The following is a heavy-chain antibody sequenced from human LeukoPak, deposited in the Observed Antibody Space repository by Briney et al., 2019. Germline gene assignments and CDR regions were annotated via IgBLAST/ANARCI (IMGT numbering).Heavy chain of an antibody. J-gene: IGHJ3*01. D-gene: IGHD3-10*01. CDR3: ARGKDYGSGSDYNEYVFDF. CDR2: MSSSGGTI. CDR1: GFTFSDYY. V-gene: IGHV3-11*01. Sequence: PGGSLRLSCAASGFTFSDYYVTWIRQAPGKGLEWISYMSSSGGTIYYADSVKGRFTVSRDNAKNSLYLQMNSLRAEDTAVYYCARGKDYGSGSDYNEYVFDFWGQGTMVTVSS.